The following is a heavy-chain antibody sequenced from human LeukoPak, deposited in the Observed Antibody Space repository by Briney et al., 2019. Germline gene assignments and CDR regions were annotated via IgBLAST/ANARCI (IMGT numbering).Heavy chain of an antibody. CDR1: GYSFTSYW. Sequence: GDSLKISCKGSGYSFTSYWIAWVRQMPGKGLEWMGIIYPGDSETRYSPSFQGQVTISADKSISTAYLQWSSLRASDTAMYYCARPLTSGSYQYWGQGTLVTVSS. D-gene: IGHD1-26*01. CDR3: ARPLTSGSYQY. CDR2: IYPGDSET. V-gene: IGHV5-51*01. J-gene: IGHJ4*02.